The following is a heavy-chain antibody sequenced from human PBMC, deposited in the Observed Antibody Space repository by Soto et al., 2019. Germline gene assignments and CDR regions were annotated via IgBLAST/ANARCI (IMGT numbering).Heavy chain of an antibody. V-gene: IGHV1-2*02. Sequence: ASVTVSCTASGYSLTAYTMHWVRQAPGQGLEWMGWFNPNSGDTIYAQKFQGRVTLTRDTSISTAYLELTGLRSDDTAVYYCAREASAVISLDYWGKGTPVTVA. CDR3: AREASAVISLDY. CDR2: FNPNSGDT. J-gene: IGHJ4*02. CDR1: GYSLTAYT. D-gene: IGHD6-19*01.